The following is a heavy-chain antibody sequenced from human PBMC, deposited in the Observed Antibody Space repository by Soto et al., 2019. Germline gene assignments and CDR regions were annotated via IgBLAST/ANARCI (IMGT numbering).Heavy chain of an antibody. V-gene: IGHV3-53*01. CDR2: IYSGDSK. D-gene: IGHD6-6*01. CDR3: ARDPSRRSSLGWFDP. Sequence: EVQLVESGGGLIQPGGSLRLSCAASGFTVSSNYMSWVRQAPGKGLEWVSVIYSGDSKLYADSVKGRFTISRDNFKNTLYLQMNSRRAEDTAVYYCARDPSRRSSLGWFDPWGQGALVTVSS. J-gene: IGHJ5*02. CDR1: GFTVSSNY.